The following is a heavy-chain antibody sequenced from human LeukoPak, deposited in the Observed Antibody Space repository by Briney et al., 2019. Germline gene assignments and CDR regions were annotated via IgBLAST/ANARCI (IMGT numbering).Heavy chain of an antibody. CDR1: GYTFTSYD. CDR3: ARKDYGGFVYDY. V-gene: IGHV1-8*01. Sequence: ASVKVSCKASGYTFTSYDINWVRPATGQGLEWMGWMNPNSGNTGYAQKFQGRVTMTRNTSISTAYMELSSLRSEDTAVYYCARKDYGGFVYDYWGQGTLVTVSS. CDR2: MNPNSGNT. D-gene: IGHD4-23*01. J-gene: IGHJ4*02.